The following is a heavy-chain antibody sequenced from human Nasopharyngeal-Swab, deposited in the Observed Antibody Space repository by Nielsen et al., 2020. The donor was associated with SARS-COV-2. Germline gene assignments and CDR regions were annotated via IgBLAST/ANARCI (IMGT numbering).Heavy chain of an antibody. D-gene: IGHD3-3*01. CDR3: ARIEAYYDFWSGSNPYYFDY. J-gene: IGHJ4*02. CDR1: GFSLSNARMG. Sequence: SGPTLVKPSESVTLICTVSGFSLSNARMGVSWIRQPPGKALEWLAHIFSNDEKSYSTSLKSRLTISKDTSKSQVVLTMTNMDPVDTATYYCARIEAYYDFWSGSNPYYFDYWGQGTLVTVSS. CDR2: IFSNDEK. V-gene: IGHV2-26*01.